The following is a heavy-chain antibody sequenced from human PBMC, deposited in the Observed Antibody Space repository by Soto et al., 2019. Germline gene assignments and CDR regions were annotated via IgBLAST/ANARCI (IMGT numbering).Heavy chain of an antibody. J-gene: IGHJ2*01. CDR3: ARDRRPLPHWYFDL. Sequence: ASVKVSCKASGGTFSSYAISWVRQAPGQGLEWMGGIIPIFGTANYAQKFQGRVTITADESTSTAYMELSSLRSEDTAVYYCARDRRPLPHWYFDLWGRGTLVTVSS. D-gene: IGHD1-26*01. CDR1: GGTFSSYA. CDR2: IIPIFGTA. V-gene: IGHV1-69*13.